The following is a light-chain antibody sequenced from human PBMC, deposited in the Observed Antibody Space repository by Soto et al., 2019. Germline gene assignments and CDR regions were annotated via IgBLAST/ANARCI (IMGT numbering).Light chain of an antibody. CDR2: FAT. CDR3: QVWDSGSAHVV. V-gene: IGLV3-21*04. J-gene: IGLJ2*01. CDR1: NLGSKG. Sequence: SYELTQPPSVSVAPGKTASISCGGNNLGSKGAHWYQQKPGQALVLVFYFATDLPPVIPERFSGSNSANLATLTISRVEAVDEADYYCQVWDSGSAHVVFGGGTKRTVL.